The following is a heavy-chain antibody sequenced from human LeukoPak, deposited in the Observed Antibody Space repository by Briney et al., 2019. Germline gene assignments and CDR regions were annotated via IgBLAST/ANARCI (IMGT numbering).Heavy chain of an antibody. CDR1: GYTFTNYA. V-gene: IGHV1-46*01. D-gene: IGHD3-22*01. Sequence: ASVKVSCKASGYTFTNYALHWVRQAPGQGLEWMGIINPSGGSTSYAQKFQGRVTMTRDMSTSTVYMELSSLRSEDTAVYYCARDPHYDSSGYHFDYWGQGTLVTVSS. CDR2: INPSGGST. CDR3: ARDPHYDSSGYHFDY. J-gene: IGHJ4*02.